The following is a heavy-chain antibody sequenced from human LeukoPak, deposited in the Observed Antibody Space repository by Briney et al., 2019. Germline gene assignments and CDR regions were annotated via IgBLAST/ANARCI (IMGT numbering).Heavy chain of an antibody. J-gene: IGHJ3*02. CDR2: IHYSGST. D-gene: IGHD4-23*01. CDR3: ARAKYGGKFGGDAFDI. CDR1: GGSISSYY. V-gene: IGHV4-59*08. Sequence: SETLSLTCTVSGGSISSYYWSWIRQPPGKGLEWIGYIHYSGSTNYNPSLKSRVSISVDTSKNQVSLMLRSATAADTALYYCARAKYGGKFGGDAFDIWGQGTMVTVSS.